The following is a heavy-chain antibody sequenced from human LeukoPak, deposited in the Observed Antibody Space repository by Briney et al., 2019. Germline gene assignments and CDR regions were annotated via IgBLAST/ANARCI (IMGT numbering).Heavy chain of an antibody. V-gene: IGHV3-23*01. Sequence: GGSLRLSCAASGFSFSDYVMTWVRQAPGKGLEWVSSISANGGGTYYADSVKGRFTISRDNSKNTLFLQMNSPRAEDSAVYYCATDREGDPSCYYLVGGQGTLITVSS. CDR2: ISANGGGT. D-gene: IGHD3-22*01. J-gene: IGHJ4*02. CDR3: ATDREGDPSCYYLV. CDR1: GFSFSDYV.